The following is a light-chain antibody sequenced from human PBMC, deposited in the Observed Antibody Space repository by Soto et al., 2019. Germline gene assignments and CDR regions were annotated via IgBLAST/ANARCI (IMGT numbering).Light chain of an antibody. Sequence: QSALTQPPSASGSPGQSVTISCTGTSSDIGRHNYVSWYQHHPGKAPKLLFFEVNKRPSGVPDRFSASKSGITASLTVSGLQPEDEAAYFCSSYTDTDNFVIFGGGTKLTVL. J-gene: IGLJ2*01. CDR1: SSDIGRHNY. V-gene: IGLV2-8*01. CDR2: EVN. CDR3: SSYTDTDNFVI.